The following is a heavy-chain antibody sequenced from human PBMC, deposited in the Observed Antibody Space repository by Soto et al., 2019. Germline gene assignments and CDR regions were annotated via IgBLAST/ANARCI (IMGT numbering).Heavy chain of an antibody. CDR2: IFPRDYDK. J-gene: IGHJ4*02. V-gene: IGHV5-51*01. CDR3: TRLVSLLQLIDY. Sequence: PGESLKISCQASGYTFPNYWIAWVRHMPGRGLEWMGIIFPRDYDKRYNSSFEGQVTISTFKANAVADLEWTGRKASDSASFCDTRLVSLLQLIDYWGQGTPVTGSS. D-gene: IGHD5-18*01. CDR1: GYTFPNYW.